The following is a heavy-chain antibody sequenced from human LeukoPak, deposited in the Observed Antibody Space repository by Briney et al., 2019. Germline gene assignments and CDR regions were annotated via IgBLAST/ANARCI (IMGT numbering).Heavy chain of an antibody. CDR1: GFTLSNYW. CDR3: ARGGGVVALQR. V-gene: IGHV3-7*05. CDR2: INQHGSEK. D-gene: IGHD3-22*01. Sequence: GGSLRLSCAASGFTLSNYWMTWVRQAPGKGLEWVANINQHGSEKYYLDSVKGRFTISRDNAKNSLYLHMNGLRAEDTAVYYCARGGGVVALQRWGQGTLVTVSS. J-gene: IGHJ1*01.